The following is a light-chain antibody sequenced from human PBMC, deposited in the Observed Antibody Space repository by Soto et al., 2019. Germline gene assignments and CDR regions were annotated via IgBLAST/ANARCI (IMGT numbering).Light chain of an antibody. CDR1: QSVTSSC. CDR3: QQCGALPLFS. CDR2: TTS. V-gene: IGKV3-20*01. J-gene: IGKJ3*01. Sequence: EIVLTQSTGTLSLSPVERATLSCTASQSVTSSCLAWYQRKPGQAPRLLIHTTSTRATDITDRFSGSGSWTDFTLTISRLEPEDFAVYYCQQCGALPLFSFGPGTRVDI.